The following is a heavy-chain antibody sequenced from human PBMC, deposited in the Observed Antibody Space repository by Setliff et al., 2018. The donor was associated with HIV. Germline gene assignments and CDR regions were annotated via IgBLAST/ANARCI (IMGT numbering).Heavy chain of an antibody. J-gene: IGHJ4*02. Sequence: GGSLRLSCAASGFTFSSYSMNWVRQAPGNGLEWVSYISSSGSTIYYADSVKGRFTISRDNSKNTLYLQMNSLRAEDTAVYYCAKPIHYYASSGYLDFWGQGTLVTVS. CDR1: GFTFSSYS. CDR3: AKPIHYYASSGYLDF. V-gene: IGHV3-48*01. D-gene: IGHD3-22*01. CDR2: ISSSGSTI.